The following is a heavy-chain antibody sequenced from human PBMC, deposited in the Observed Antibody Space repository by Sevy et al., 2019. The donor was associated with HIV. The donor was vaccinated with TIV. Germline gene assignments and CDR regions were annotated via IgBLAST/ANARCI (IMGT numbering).Heavy chain of an antibody. CDR2: IYSGGST. CDR3: ARGGEAKDFGY. Sequence: GGSLRLSCVASGFSVRDNYMTWVRQAPGKGLEWVSLIYSGGSTYYADSVKGRLLISRVSSKNTLFLHMNSLRAGDTAVYYCARGGEAKDFGYWGRGTLVTRSS. D-gene: IGHD3-16*01. CDR1: GFSVRDNY. J-gene: IGHJ4*02. V-gene: IGHV3-53*01.